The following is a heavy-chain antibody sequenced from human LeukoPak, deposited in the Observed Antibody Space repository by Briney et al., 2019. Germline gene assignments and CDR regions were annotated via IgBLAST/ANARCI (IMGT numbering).Heavy chain of an antibody. CDR1: GYTFTAYY. Sequence: GASVKVSCKASGYTFTAYYVHWVRQAPGQGLEWMGWISPDTGGTNYAQKFQGRVTMTRDTSISTVYMELSGLKFDDTAVYFCARDRCISHCYSRVDNWGQGTLVTVSS. D-gene: IGHD2-21*02. CDR3: ARDRCISHCYSRVDN. CDR2: ISPDTGGT. J-gene: IGHJ4*02. V-gene: IGHV1-2*02.